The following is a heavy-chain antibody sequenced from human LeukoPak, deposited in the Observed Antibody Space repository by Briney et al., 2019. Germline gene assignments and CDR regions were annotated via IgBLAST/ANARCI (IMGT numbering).Heavy chain of an antibody. J-gene: IGHJ3*02. D-gene: IGHD1-14*01. CDR2: IYYSGST. CDR3: ARAPESDDAFDI. CDR1: GGSISSSSYY. Sequence: SETLSLTCTVSGGSISSSSYYWGWIRQPPGKGLEWIGSIYYSGSTYYNPSLKSRVTISVDTSKNQFSLKLSSVTAADTAVYYCARAPESDDAFDIWGQGTMVTVSS. V-gene: IGHV4-39*07.